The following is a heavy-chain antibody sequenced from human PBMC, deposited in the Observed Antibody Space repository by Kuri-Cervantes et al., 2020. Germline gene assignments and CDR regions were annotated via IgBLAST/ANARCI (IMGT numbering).Heavy chain of an antibody. D-gene: IGHD4-17*01. CDR2: INHSGST. CDR3: ARGPTATTDY. J-gene: IGHJ4*02. CDR1: GGSFSGYY. Sequence: SETLSLTCAVYGGSFSGYYWSWIRQPPGKGLEWIGEINHSGSTNYNQSLKSRVTISVDTSKNQFSLKLSSVSAADTAVYNCARGPTATTDYWGQGTLVTVSS. V-gene: IGHV4-34*01.